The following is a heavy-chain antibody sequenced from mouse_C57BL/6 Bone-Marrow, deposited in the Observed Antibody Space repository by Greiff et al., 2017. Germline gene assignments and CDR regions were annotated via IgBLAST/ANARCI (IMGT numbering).Heavy chain of an antibody. CDR1: GFSLSTSGMG. CDR2: IYWDDDK. CDR3: ARSGRYGNYGYFDV. D-gene: IGHD2-10*02. J-gene: IGHJ1*03. V-gene: IGHV8-12*01. Sequence: QVTLKESGPGILQSSQTLSLTCSFSGFSLSTSGMGVSWIRQPSGKGLEWLAHIYWDDDKRYNPSLKSRLTISKDTSRNQVFLKITSVDTADTATYYCARSGRYGNYGYFDVWGTGTTVTVSS.